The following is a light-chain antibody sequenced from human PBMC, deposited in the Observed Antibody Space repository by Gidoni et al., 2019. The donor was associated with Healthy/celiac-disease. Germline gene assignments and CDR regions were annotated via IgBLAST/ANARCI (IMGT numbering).Light chain of an antibody. V-gene: IGKV3-11*01. CDR2: DAS. J-gene: IGKJ3*01. Sequence: EIVLTQSPATLSLSPGERATLSCRASQSVSSYLACYQQNPGQAPRLLIYDASNGATGIPARFSGSGSGTDFTLTISSLEPEDFAVYYCQQRSNWPVTFGPGTKVDIK. CDR3: QQRSNWPVT. CDR1: QSVSSY.